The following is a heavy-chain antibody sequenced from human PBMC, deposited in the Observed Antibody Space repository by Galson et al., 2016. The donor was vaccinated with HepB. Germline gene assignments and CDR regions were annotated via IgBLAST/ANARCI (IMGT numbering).Heavy chain of an antibody. V-gene: IGHV3-33*01. J-gene: IGHJ6*02. D-gene: IGHD2-2*01. CDR1: GIPFTDYG. CDR2: IWYDGSDK. Sequence: SLRLSCAASGIPFTDYGMHWVRQAPGKGLEWVAIIWYDGSDKYYADSVKGRFTISRDNSKNTLYLQMNSLRAEDTAVYYCARDPQYQLTNYYYYGMDVWGQGTTVTV. CDR3: ARDPQYQLTNYYYYGMDV.